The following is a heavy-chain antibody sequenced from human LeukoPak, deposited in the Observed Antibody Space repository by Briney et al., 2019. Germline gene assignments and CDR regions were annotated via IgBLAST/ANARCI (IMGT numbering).Heavy chain of an antibody. CDR2: IYYSGST. J-gene: IGHJ4*02. V-gene: IGHV4-39*01. CDR3: ARGIQLSLFDC. D-gene: IGHD5-18*01. CDR1: GGSISSSSYY. Sequence: SETLSLTCTVSGGSISSSSYYWGWIRQPPGKGLEWIGSIYYSGSTYYNPSLKSRVTISVDTSKNQFSLKLSSVTAADTAVYYCARGIQLSLFDCWGQGTLVTVSS.